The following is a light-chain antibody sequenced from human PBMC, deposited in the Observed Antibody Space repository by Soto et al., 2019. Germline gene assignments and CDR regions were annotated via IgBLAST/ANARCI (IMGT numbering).Light chain of an antibody. CDR1: SSDVGGYNC. V-gene: IGLV2-14*01. J-gene: IGLJ1*01. CDR2: DVS. Sequence: QSALTQPASVSASPGQSITISCTGTSSDVGGYNCVSWYQQHPGKAPKLMIYDVSNRPSGVSDRFSGSKSGNTASLTISGLQAEDEADYYCNSYTSSSTHVFGTGTKVTVL. CDR3: NSYTSSSTHV.